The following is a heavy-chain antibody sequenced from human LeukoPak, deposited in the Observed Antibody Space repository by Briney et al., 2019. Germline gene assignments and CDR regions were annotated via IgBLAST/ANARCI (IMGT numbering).Heavy chain of an antibody. CDR2: ISSSSTYT. D-gene: IGHD3-3*01. J-gene: IGHJ1*01. V-gene: IGHV3-21*04. Sequence: GGSLRLSCAASGFTFRTYSMSWVRQAPGKGLEWVSSISSSSTYTYYADLVRGRFTISRDDAKNSLYLQMNSLRADDTAVYYCAQAEKRESGHRFQHWGQGILVTVSS. CDR1: GFTFRTYS. CDR3: AQAEKRESGHRFQH.